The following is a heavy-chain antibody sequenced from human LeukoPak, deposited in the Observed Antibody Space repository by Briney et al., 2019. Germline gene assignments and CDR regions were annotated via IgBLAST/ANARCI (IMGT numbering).Heavy chain of an antibody. CDR3: ARDVTWKLDY. V-gene: IGHV3-7*01. CDR1: GFTFSSYW. J-gene: IGHJ4*02. CDR2: INQNGGAK. D-gene: IGHD1-1*01. Sequence: GGSLRLSCAASGFTFSSYWMSWVRQAPGKGLEWVANINQNGGAKFYLDSVRGRFTISRDNPKNSMYLQMNDLRAEDTAIYYCARDVTWKLDYWGQGTLVTVSS.